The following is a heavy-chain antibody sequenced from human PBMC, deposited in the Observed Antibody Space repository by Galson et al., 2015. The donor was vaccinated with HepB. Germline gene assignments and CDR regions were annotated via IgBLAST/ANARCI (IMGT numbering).Heavy chain of an antibody. J-gene: IGHJ5*02. Sequence: SLRLSCAASGFTFSEFYMSWIRQVPGKGPEWVSDISSDGVRKNYADSVKGRFTISRDNAKKSLSLQMNSQRVEDTGVYYCARSAGWFDPWGQGTLVTVSS. CDR2: ISSDGVRK. CDR3: ARSAGWFDP. CDR1: GFTFSEFY. V-gene: IGHV3-11*01. D-gene: IGHD3-10*01.